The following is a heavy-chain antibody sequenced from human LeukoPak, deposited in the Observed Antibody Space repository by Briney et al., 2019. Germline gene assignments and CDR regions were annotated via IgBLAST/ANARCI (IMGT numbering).Heavy chain of an antibody. D-gene: IGHD4-17*01. CDR1: GYTFSSYE. Sequence: ASVKVSCKASGYTFSSYEISWLRQAPGQGLEWMGWVSPYNGHTNYIQKFQGRVTMTRNTSISTAYMELSSLRSEDTAVYYCARGSYGDLYNYWGQGTLVTVSS. CDR2: VSPYNGHT. CDR3: ARGSYGDLYNY. V-gene: IGHV1-8*01. J-gene: IGHJ4*02.